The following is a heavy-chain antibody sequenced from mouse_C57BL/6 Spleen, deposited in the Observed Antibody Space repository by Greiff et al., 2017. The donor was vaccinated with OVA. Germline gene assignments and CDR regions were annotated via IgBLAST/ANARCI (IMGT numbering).Heavy chain of an antibody. CDR3: ARLDSSGYVDY. D-gene: IGHD3-2*02. CDR1: GYAFTNYL. V-gene: IGHV1-54*01. J-gene: IGHJ4*01. Sequence: QVQLQQSGAELVRPGTSVKVSCKASGYAFTNYLIEWVKQRPGQGLEWIGVINPGSGGTNYNEQFKGKATLTADKSSSTAYMQLSSLTTEDAAVYFCARLDSSGYVDYWGQGTSVTVSS. CDR2: INPGSGGT.